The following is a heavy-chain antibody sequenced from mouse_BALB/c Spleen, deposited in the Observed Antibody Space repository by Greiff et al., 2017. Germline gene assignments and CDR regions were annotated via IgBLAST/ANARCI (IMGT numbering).Heavy chain of an antibody. Sequence: VQLQQSGADLVKPGASVKLSCTASGYTFTSYYMYWVKQRPGQGLEWIGEINPSNGGTNFNEKFKSKATLTVDKSSSTAYMQLSSLTSEDSAVYDCTRLGDYWGQGTTLTVSS. D-gene: IGHD4-1*01. CDR2: INPSNGGT. J-gene: IGHJ2*01. CDR1: GYTFTSYY. V-gene: IGHV1S81*02. CDR3: TRLGDY.